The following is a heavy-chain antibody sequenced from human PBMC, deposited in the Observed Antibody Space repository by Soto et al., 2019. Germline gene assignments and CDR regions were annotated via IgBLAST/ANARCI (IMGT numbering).Heavy chain of an antibody. Sequence: QVQLVESGGGVVQPGRSLRLSCAASGFTFSSYGMHWVRQAPGKGLEWVAVIWYDGSNKYYADSVKGRFTISRDNSKNTLYLQMNSLRADDTAVYYCARDQEVVAGAPHLDYWGQGTLVTVSS. CDR3: ARDQEVVAGAPHLDY. J-gene: IGHJ4*02. CDR1: GFTFSSYG. V-gene: IGHV3-33*01. CDR2: IWYDGSNK. D-gene: IGHD3-22*01.